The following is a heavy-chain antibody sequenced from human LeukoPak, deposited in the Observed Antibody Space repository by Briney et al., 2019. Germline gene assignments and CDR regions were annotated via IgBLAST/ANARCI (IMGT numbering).Heavy chain of an antibody. J-gene: IGHJ6*02. D-gene: IGHD3-10*01. CDR3: ARNPITMVRGVIDGMDV. CDR2: IYYSGST. Sequence: SETLSLTCTVSGGSISSYYWSWIRQPPGKGLEWIGYIYYSGSTNYNPSLKSRVTISVDTSKNQFSLKLSSVTAADTAVYYCARNPITMVRGVIDGMDVWGQGTTVTVSS. V-gene: IGHV4-59*01. CDR1: GGSISSYY.